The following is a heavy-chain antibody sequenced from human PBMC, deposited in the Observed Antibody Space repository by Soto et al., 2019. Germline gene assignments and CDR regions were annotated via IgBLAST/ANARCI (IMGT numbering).Heavy chain of an antibody. CDR3: ARAGITMVRGVIPAKSDY. V-gene: IGHV1-18*01. Sequence: QVQLVQSGAEVKKPGASVKVSCKASGYTFTSYGISWVRQAAGQGLEWMGWISAYNGNTNYAQKLQGRVTMTTDTSTSTAYMELRSLRSDDTAVYYCARAGITMVRGVIPAKSDYWGQGTLVNVSS. CDR2: ISAYNGNT. CDR1: GYTFTSYG. J-gene: IGHJ4*02. D-gene: IGHD3-10*01.